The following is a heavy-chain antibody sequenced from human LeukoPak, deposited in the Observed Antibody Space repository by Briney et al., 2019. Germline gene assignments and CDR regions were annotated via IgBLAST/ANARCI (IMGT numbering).Heavy chain of an antibody. CDR1: GFTVSSNY. Sequence: NPGGSLRLSCAASGFTVSSNYMSWVRQAPGKGLEWVSVIYSGGSTYYADSVKGRFTISRDNSKNTLYLQMNSLRAEDTAVYYCARVSGYYYDSSGSQYFQHWGQGTLVAVSS. D-gene: IGHD3-22*01. V-gene: IGHV3-66*01. CDR3: ARVSGYYYDSSGSQYFQH. CDR2: IYSGGST. J-gene: IGHJ1*01.